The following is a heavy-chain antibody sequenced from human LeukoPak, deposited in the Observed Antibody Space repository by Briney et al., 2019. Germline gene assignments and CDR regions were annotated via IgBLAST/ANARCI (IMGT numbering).Heavy chain of an antibody. D-gene: IGHD6-19*01. J-gene: IGHJ3*01. CDR1: GFTFSSYT. Sequence: GGSLRLSCAASGFTFSSYTMNWVRQAPGKGLEWVSYISSGSSTIYYADSVKGRFTISRDNAKNSLYLQMNSLRAEDTAVYYCARPTTSGWYPHWGQGTMVTVSS. V-gene: IGHV3-48*01. CDR3: ARPTTSGWYPH. CDR2: ISSGSSTI.